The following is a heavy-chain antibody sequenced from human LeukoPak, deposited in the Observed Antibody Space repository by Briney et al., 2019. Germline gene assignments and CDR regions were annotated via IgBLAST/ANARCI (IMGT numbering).Heavy chain of an antibody. V-gene: IGHV1-2*02. Sequence: ASVKVSCKASGYTFTGYYMHWVRQAPGQGLDGMGGINPNSGGTNYAQKFQGRVTMTRDTSISTAYMELSRLRSDDTAVYYCARAKYYYDSSGYYYPEYFQHWGQGTLVTVSS. CDR3: ARAKYYYDSSGYYYPEYFQH. CDR1: GYTFTGYY. D-gene: IGHD3-22*01. J-gene: IGHJ1*01. CDR2: INPNSGGT.